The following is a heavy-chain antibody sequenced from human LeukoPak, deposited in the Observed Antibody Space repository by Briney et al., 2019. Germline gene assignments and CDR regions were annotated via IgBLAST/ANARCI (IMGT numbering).Heavy chain of an antibody. CDR1: GGSISSYY. J-gene: IGHJ4*02. CDR3: ARLRGDYFPDY. D-gene: IGHD4-17*01. CDR2: IFYSGST. Sequence: PSETLSLTCPVSGGSISSYYWTWIRQPPGKGLEWIAYIFYSGSTNYNPSLKSRVTISVDTSKNQFSLKLNSVTAADTAVYYCARLRGDYFPDYWGQGTLVTVSS. V-gene: IGHV4-59*01.